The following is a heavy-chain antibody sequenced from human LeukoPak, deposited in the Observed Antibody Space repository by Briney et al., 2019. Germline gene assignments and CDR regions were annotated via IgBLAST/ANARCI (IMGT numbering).Heavy chain of an antibody. V-gene: IGHV4-59*01. CDR1: GDSISMYY. Sequence: SETLSLTCSVSGDSISMYYWNWIRQSPGKGLEWIGYIDHTGSTNYNPSLNSRVTISRDTSTNHFSLKLSSVTAADTAVYFCARGRVSSSSWQSVYYYYLYMDVWGKGSTVTVSS. D-gene: IGHD6-13*01. CDR3: ARGRVSSSSWQSVYYYYLYMDV. CDR2: IDHTGST. J-gene: IGHJ6*03.